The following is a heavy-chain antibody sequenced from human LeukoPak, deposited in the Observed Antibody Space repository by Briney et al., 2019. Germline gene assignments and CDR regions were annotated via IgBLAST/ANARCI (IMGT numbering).Heavy chain of an antibody. J-gene: IGHJ4*02. CDR2: INPNSGGT. Sequence: ASVKVSCKASGYTFTGYYMHWVRQAPGQGLEWMGWINPNSGGTNYAQKFQGRVTMTRDTSIRTAYMELSRLRSDDTAVYYCARDDGYCSGGGCYGKFDCWGQGALVTVSS. CDR3: ARDDGYCSGGGCYGKFDC. V-gene: IGHV1-2*02. CDR1: GYTFTGYY. D-gene: IGHD2-15*01.